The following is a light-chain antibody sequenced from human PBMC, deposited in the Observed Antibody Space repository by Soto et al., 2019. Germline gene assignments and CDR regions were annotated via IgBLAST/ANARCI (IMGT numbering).Light chain of an antibody. V-gene: IGKV3-15*01. J-gene: IGKJ2*01. CDR1: QGVSTN. Sequence: EIVMTQSPDTLSVSPGERATLSCRASQGVSTNLAWYQQKPGQAPMLLIYGASTMASGIPARFSGSGSGTEFTLTISSLQSEDFAFYHCQQHNNWPFTFGQGTKLEIK. CDR2: GAS. CDR3: QQHNNWPFT.